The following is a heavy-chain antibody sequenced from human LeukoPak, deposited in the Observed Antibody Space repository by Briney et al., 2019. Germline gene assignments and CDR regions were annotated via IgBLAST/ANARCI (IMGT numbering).Heavy chain of an antibody. V-gene: IGHV4-59*12. Sequence: AETLSLTCTATGGTISDYYWSRIQQPPRQELKHIGYISNSGTTNQNPSIKSRVTMSVVTSKNQFSLKLSSVTAADTAVYYCARVSWVVAVAGQHLFYFDYWGQGTLVTVSS. CDR3: ARVSWVVAVAGQHLFYFDY. J-gene: IGHJ4*02. CDR2: ISNSGTT. CDR1: GGTISDYY. D-gene: IGHD6-19*01.